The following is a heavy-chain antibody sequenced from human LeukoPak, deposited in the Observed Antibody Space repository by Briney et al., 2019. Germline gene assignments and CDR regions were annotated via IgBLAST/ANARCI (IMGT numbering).Heavy chain of an antibody. CDR1: GFTFSSYG. V-gene: IGHV3-30*02. D-gene: IGHD6-19*01. Sequence: PGGSLRLSCAASGFTFSSYGMHWVRQAPGKGLEWVAFIRYDGSNKYYADSVKGRFTISRDNSKNTLYLQMNSLSAEDTAVYYCARTREQWQVLDYWGQGTLVTVSS. CDR3: ARTREQWQVLDY. J-gene: IGHJ4*02. CDR2: IRYDGSNK.